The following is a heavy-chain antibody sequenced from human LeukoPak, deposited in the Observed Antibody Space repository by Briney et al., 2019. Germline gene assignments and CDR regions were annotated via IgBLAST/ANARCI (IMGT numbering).Heavy chain of an antibody. CDR2: IIPIFGTA. J-gene: IGHJ1*01. CDR1: GGTFSSYA. CDR3: ARDKAVTTELTQYFQH. D-gene: IGHD4-11*01. V-gene: IGHV1-69*13. Sequence: GASVKVSCKASGGTFSSYAISWVRQAPGQGLEWMGGIIPIFGTANYAQKFQGRVRITADESTSTAYMELSSLRSDDTAVYYCARDKAVTTELTQYFQHWGQGTLVTVSS.